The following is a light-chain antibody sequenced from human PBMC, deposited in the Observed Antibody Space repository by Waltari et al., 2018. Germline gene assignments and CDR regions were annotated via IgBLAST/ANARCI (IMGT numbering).Light chain of an antibody. CDR3: ETGGHGSWV. CDR1: SEHSRNI. CDR2: VNSDGSH. V-gene: IGLV4-69*01. Sequence: QLVLTQSPSASASLGASVKLTCTLDSEHSRNIIACLQQQPEKGPRYLMKVNSDGSHTKGDEIPDRFSGSSSGAERYLIISSLQSEDEAVYYCETGGHGSWVFGGGTKLTVL. J-gene: IGLJ3*02.